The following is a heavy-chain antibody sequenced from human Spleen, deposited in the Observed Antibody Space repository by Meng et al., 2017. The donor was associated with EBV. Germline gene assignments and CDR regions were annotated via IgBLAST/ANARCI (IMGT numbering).Heavy chain of an antibody. CDR2: INAGNGDT. J-gene: IGHJ4*02. Sequence: QVQLVQSGXEVKKXXXSVKVSCXASGYTFTNYALHWVRQAPGQRPEWMGWINAGNGDTYYSQRFQGRVTFSADTSASTAYMDLSSLRSEDTAVYYCARDSNNGWFNEFPYYFDYWGQGTLVTVAS. CDR1: GYTFTNYA. D-gene: IGHD2-8*01. V-gene: IGHV1-3*01. CDR3: ARDSNNGWFNEFPYYFDY.